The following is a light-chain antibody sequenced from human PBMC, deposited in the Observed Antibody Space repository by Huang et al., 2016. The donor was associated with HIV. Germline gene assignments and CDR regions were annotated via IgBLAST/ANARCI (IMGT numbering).Light chain of an antibody. Sequence: SSLSAPVGDGVTITCQASQDIRKYLNWYQQKPGKAPKLRIYDASNLQTGVPSRFSGNGSGTDFTFTISSLQPEDIATYYCQQYDNLYTFGQGTKLEIK. V-gene: IGKV1-33*01. CDR1: QDIRKY. J-gene: IGKJ2*01. CDR3: QQYDNLYT. CDR2: DAS.